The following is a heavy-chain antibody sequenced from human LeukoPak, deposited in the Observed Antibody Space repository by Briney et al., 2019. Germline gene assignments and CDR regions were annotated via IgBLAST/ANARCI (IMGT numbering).Heavy chain of an antibody. J-gene: IGHJ5*01. Sequence: GGSLRLSCAASGFTFRNFAISWVRQAPGKGLEWVSTLSGGGESLYYADSVKGRSTVSSDNSLTTVFLQMNSLRAEDTGVYFCAKTRNWFDSWGLGTHVTVSS. V-gene: IGHV3-23*01. CDR3: AKTRNWFDS. CDR2: LSGGGESL. CDR1: GFTFRNFA.